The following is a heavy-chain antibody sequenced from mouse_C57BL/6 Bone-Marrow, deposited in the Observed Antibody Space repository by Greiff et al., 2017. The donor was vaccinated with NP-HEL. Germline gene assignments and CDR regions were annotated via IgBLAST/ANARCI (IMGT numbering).Heavy chain of an antibody. D-gene: IGHD4-1*01. CDR3: ARGPGDWFAY. Sequence: QVQLVESGPGLVQPSQRLSIPCTVPGFSLPSYGVHWVRQSPGKGLAWLGVIWSGGSTDYNAAFISRLSISKDNSKSQVFFKMNSLQADDTAIYYCARGPGDWFAYWGQGTLVTVSA. CDR2: IWSGGST. J-gene: IGHJ3*01. V-gene: IGHV2-2*01. CDR1: GFSLPSYG.